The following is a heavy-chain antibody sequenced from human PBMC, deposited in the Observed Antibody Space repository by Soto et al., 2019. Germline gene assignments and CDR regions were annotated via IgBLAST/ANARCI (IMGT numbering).Heavy chain of an antibody. D-gene: IGHD3-16*02. CDR1: GFTFDDYA. CDR3: AKVSIDYMDV. V-gene: IGHV3-9*01. CDR2: ISWNSGSI. Sequence: GGSLRLSCAASGFTFDDYAMHWVRQAPGKGLEWVSGISWNSGSIGYADSVKGRFTISRDNAKNSLYLQMNSLRAEDTALYYCAKVSIDYMDVWGKGTTVTVSS. J-gene: IGHJ6*03.